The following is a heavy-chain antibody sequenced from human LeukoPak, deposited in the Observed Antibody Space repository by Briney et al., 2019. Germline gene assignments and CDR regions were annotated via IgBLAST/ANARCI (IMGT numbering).Heavy chain of an antibody. D-gene: IGHD3-3*01. CDR2: IYYSGST. J-gene: IGHJ4*02. CDR3: ARGYYDFWSGYYPPDY. Sequence: SETLSLTCTVSGGSISSYYWSWIRQPPGKGLEWIGYIYYSGSTNYNPSLKSRVTISVDTSKNQFSLKLSSVTAADTAVYYCARGYYDFWSGYYPPDYWGQGTLVTVSS. V-gene: IGHV4-59*12. CDR1: GGSISSYY.